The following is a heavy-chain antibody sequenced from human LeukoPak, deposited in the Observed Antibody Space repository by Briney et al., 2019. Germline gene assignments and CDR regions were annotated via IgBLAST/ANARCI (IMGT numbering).Heavy chain of an antibody. CDR2: IHTTGRT. V-gene: IGHV4-4*07. CDR1: GGSISSYY. D-gene: IGHD6-19*01. CDR3: AGLDSSGWYNY. J-gene: IGHJ4*02. Sequence: SETLSLTCTVSGGSISSYYWSWIRQPAGKGLEWIGRIHTTGRTNYNPSLKSRVTMSVDTSKNQFSLKLTSVTAADTAVYYCAGLDSSGWYNYWGQGTLVTVSS.